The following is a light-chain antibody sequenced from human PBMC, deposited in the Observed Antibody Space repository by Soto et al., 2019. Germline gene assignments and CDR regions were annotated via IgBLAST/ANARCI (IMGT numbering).Light chain of an antibody. V-gene: IGKV3-15*01. CDR3: QQYNNWPPLYT. J-gene: IGKJ2*01. CDR2: GAS. CDR1: QSVSSN. Sequence: EIVMTQSPATLSMSPGERATLSCRASQSVSSNLVWYQQKPGQAPRLLIYGASTRATGIPARFSGSGSGTEFTLTISSLQSEDFAVYYCQQYNNWPPLYTFGQGTKLEIK.